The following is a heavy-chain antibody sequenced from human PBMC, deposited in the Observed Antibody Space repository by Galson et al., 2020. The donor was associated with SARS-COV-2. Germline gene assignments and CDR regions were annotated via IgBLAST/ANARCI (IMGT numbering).Heavy chain of an antibody. CDR1: GFTFSSYA. CDR3: ARGLQDSSGYYAWRIDY. CDR2: ISYDGSNK. V-gene: IGHV3-30*04. Sequence: GESLKISCAASGFTFSSYAMHWVRQAPGQGLEWVAVISYDGSNKYYADSVKGRFTISRDNSKNTLYLQMNSLRAEDTAVYYCARGLQDSSGYYAWRIDYWGQGTLVTVSS. D-gene: IGHD3-22*01. J-gene: IGHJ4*02.